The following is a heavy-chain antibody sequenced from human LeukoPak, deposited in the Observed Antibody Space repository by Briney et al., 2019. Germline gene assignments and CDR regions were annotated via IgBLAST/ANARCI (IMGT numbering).Heavy chain of an antibody. J-gene: IGHJ4*02. CDR3: ARSPGIAAADHDRIFDY. CDR2: IYHSGST. V-gene: IGHV4-38-2*02. D-gene: IGHD6-13*01. CDR1: GYSISSGYY. Sequence: PSETLSLTCTVSGYSISSGYYWGWIRQPPGKGLEWIGSIYHSGSTYYNPSLKSRVTISVDTSKNQFSLKLSSVTAADTAVYYCARSPGIAAADHDRIFDYWGQGTLVTVSS.